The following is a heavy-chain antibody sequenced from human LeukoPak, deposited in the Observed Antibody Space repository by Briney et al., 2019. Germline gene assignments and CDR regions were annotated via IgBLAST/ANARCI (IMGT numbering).Heavy chain of an antibody. J-gene: IGHJ4*02. CDR2: ISDDGRNK. CDR1: GFIFNNYG. V-gene: IGHV3-30*18. CDR3: AKDRETTASGTFDF. Sequence: PGRSLRLSCAASGFIFNNYGMHYVRQAPGKGLEWVAVISDDGRNKNYADSVKGRFTISRDSSNNTLYLQMNSLRAEDTGVYFCAKDRETTASGTFDFRGQGTLVTVSS. D-gene: IGHD6-13*01.